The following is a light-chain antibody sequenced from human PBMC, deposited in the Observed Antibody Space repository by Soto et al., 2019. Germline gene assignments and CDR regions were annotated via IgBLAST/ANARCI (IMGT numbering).Light chain of an antibody. V-gene: IGKV3-11*01. CDR1: QSVSNF. J-gene: IGKJ4*01. CDR2: DVS. Sequence: EIVLTQSPATLSLSPGERAILSCRASQSVSNFLAWYQQKPGQAPRLLIFDVSTRATGVPPRFSGSGSGTDFTLTIIGLEPEDFAIYYCQQRSNWTLTFGGGTKVEIK. CDR3: QQRSNWTLT.